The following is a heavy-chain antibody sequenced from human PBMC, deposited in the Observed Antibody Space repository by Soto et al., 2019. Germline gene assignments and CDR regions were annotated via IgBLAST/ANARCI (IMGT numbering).Heavy chain of an antibody. D-gene: IGHD2-21*01. J-gene: IGHJ4*02. Sequence: QVQLVESGGGVVQPGRSLRLSCAASGFTFRSYGMHWVRQARGKGLEWVAGIWYDGTVKNYADDVKGRFSISRANSQNTVYLQMNTLRAEDTAVYYCARADCGGQCACDFWGQGTLVSVSS. CDR3: ARADCGGQCACDF. CDR2: IWYDGTVK. CDR1: GFTFRSYG. V-gene: IGHV3-33*01.